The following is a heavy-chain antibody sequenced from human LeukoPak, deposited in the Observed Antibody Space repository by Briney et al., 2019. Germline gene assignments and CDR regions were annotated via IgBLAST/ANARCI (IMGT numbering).Heavy chain of an antibody. CDR2: IYDSGMT. J-gene: IGHJ1*01. CDR1: GDSVSSGY. CDR3: AGRGHRYSRD. D-gene: IGHD2-15*01. Sequence: SETLSLTCTVSGDSVSSGYWNWFRQPPGKGLEWSGYIYDSGMTDYSPSLKNRLTISLDTSNNQFSLKLSSVTAADTAVYYCAGRGHRYSRDWGQGILVTASS. V-gene: IGHV4-4*09.